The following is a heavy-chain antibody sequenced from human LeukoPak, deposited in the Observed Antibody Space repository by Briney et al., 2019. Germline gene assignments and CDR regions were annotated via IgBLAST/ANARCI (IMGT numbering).Heavy chain of an antibody. CDR1: GYTLTELS. CDR2: FDPEDGET. Sequence: ASVKVSCKVSGYTLTELSMHWVRQAPGKGLEWMGGFDPEDGETIYAQKFQGRVTMTEDTSTDTAYMELSSLRSEDTAVYYCATDSIYDSSGYYLARIWGQGTMVTVSS. D-gene: IGHD3-22*01. CDR3: ATDSIYDSSGYYLARI. J-gene: IGHJ3*02. V-gene: IGHV1-24*01.